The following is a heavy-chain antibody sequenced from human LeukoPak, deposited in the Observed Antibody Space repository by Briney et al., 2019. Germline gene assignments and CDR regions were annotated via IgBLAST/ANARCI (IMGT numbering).Heavy chain of an antibody. CDR1: GGSISSYY. CDR3: ARHGYYDSSGYYDY. D-gene: IGHD3-22*01. J-gene: IGHJ4*02. CDR2: IYYSGST. V-gene: IGHV4-59*08. Sequence: SETLSLTCTVSGGSISSYYWSWIRQPPGKGLEWIGYIYYSGSTNYNPSLKSRVTISVDTSKNQFSLKLSSVIAADTAVYYCARHGYYDSSGYYDYWGQGTLVTVSS.